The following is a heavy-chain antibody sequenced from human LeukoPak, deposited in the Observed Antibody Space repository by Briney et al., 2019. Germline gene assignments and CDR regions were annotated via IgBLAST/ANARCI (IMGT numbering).Heavy chain of an antibody. CDR2: MHNSENA. Sequence: PSETLSLTCTVSGGSISSGGYFWSWIRQHPGKGLEWTGYMHNSENANYNPSLKSRVTISVDTSKNQISLKVNSVTAADTAVYYCARDQSVRLLQTSSTYFKHVFAIWGQGSMVTVSS. CDR3: ARDQSVRLLQTSSTYFKHVFAI. J-gene: IGHJ3*02. CDR1: GGSISSGGYF. V-gene: IGHV4-31*03. D-gene: IGHD6-13*01.